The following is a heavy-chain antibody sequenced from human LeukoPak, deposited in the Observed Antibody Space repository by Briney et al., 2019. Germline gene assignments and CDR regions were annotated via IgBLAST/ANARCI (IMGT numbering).Heavy chain of an antibody. CDR1: GVSVTSHY. V-gene: IGHV4-31*03. CDR3: ARGVGSSLTY. CDR2: IYYSGST. Sequence: SETLSLTCSVSGVSVTSHYWSWIRQHPGKGLEWIGYIYYSGSTYYNPSLKSRVTISVDTSKNQFSLKLSSVTAADTAVYYCARGVGSSLTYWGQGTLVTVSS. J-gene: IGHJ4*02. D-gene: IGHD6-6*01.